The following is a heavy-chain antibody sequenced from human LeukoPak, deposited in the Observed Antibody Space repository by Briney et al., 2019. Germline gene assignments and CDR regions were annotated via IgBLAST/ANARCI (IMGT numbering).Heavy chain of an antibody. Sequence: GGSLRLSCAVSGFTFSSHGMHWVRQTPGKWLEWVAFIRYDGSQKYYADSVKGRITISRDNSKNTLYLQMNSLRAEDTAVYYCAKRGFGELLFDYWGQGTLVTVSS. D-gene: IGHD3-10*01. CDR2: IRYDGSQK. J-gene: IGHJ4*02. CDR1: GFTFSSHG. CDR3: AKRGFGELLFDY. V-gene: IGHV3-30*02.